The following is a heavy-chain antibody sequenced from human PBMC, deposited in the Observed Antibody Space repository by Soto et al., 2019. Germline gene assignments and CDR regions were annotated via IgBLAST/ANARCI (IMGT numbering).Heavy chain of an antibody. V-gene: IGHV4-30-2*01. D-gene: IGHD3-10*01. CDR2: INHLETT. CDR1: GTSFTYGAYS. Sequence: SETLSLTCSVSGTSFTYGAYSWSWIRQTPGKGLEWIGYINHLETTFYNPSFESRLTLSIDRTKNQFSLNLKSMSAADRAVYFCARGRGFDSFDYLGQGILVTVS. CDR3: ARGRGFDSFDY. J-gene: IGHJ4*02.